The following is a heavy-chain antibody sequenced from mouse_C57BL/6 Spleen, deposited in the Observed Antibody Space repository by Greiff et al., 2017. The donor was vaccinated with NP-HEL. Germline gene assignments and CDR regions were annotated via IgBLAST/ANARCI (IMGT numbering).Heavy chain of an antibody. Sequence: EVQRVESGGGLVKPGGSLKLSCAASGFTFSYYGMHWVRQAPEKGLEWVAYISSGSSTIYYTDTVKGRFTISRDNAKNTLFLQMTSLRSEDTAMYYCARGRGNYYFDYWGQGTTLTVSS. J-gene: IGHJ2*01. D-gene: IGHD2-1*01. V-gene: IGHV5-17*01. CDR1: GFTFSYYG. CDR3: ARGRGNYYFDY. CDR2: ISSGSSTI.